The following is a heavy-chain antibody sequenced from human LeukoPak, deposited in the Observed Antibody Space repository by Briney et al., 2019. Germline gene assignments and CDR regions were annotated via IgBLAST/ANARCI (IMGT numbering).Heavy chain of an antibody. V-gene: IGHV3-20*04. Sequence: GGSLRLSCPACSFTFDDYGMSWVRQAPGKGLEWVSGINWNGGSTGYADSVKGRFTISRDNSKNTVYLQVSSLRADDTAVYYCAKDSRGANFFGDFDYWGQGTLVTVSS. CDR2: INWNGGST. CDR1: SFTFDDYG. J-gene: IGHJ4*02. D-gene: IGHD3-10*01. CDR3: AKDSRGANFFGDFDY.